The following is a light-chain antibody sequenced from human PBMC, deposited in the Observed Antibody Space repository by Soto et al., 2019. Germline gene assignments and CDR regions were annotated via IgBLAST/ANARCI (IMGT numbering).Light chain of an antibody. J-gene: IGKJ1*01. CDR3: QQSYSTQRRT. V-gene: IGKV1-39*01. Sequence: DIQMTQSPSSLSASVGDRVTITCRASQSISSYLNWYQQKPGKAPKLLIYAASSLQSGVPSRFSGSGSGTDFTLTISSLQPEDFATYYCQQSYSTQRRTFGQGTKVEIK. CDR1: QSISSY. CDR2: AAS.